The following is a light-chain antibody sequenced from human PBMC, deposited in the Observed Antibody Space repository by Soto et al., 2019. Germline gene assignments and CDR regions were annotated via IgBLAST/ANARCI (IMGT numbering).Light chain of an antibody. CDR3: QVWDSSSGHLV. CDR2: YDS. Sequence: SYELTQPPSVSVAPGKTARITCGGNNIGSKSVHWYQQKPGQAPVLVIYYDSDRPSGIPELFYGSNSGNTATLTISRVEAGDEADYYCQVWDSSSGHLVFGGGTQLTVL. CDR1: NIGSKS. V-gene: IGLV3-21*04. J-gene: IGLJ2*01.